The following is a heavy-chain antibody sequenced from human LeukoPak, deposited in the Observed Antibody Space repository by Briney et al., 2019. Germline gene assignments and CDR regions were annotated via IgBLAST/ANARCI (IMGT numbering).Heavy chain of an antibody. J-gene: IGHJ4*02. V-gene: IGHV1-2*02. CDR1: EYTFTFYY. CDR3: ARDLGY. CDR2: INPNSCGT. D-gene: IGHD3-10*01. Sequence: ASVTVSFTSSEYTFTFYYMHWVRQAPGQGLEWMGWINPNSCGTNYAQQFQGRVTMTRDTSISTAYMELSRLRSDDTAVYYCARDLGYWGQGTLVTVSS.